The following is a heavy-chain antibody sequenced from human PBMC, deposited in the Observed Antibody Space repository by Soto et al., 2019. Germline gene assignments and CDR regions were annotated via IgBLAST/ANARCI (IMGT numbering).Heavy chain of an antibody. CDR2: ISYDGRNK. J-gene: IGHJ6*02. V-gene: IGHV3-30*18. D-gene: IGHD6-19*01. CDR1: GFTFSIYG. Sequence: PGGSLRLSCAASGFTFSIYGMHLVRQSPGKGLEWVAVISYDGRNKYYADAVKGRFTISRDNSKNTLYLQMSSLRAEDTAVYYWVKDGISGWPYVYDMDVWGQGTALTVSS. CDR3: VKDGISGWPYVYDMDV.